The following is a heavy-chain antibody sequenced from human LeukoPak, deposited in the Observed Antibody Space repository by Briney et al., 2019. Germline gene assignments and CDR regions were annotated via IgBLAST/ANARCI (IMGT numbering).Heavy chain of an antibody. CDR2: IKQDGSEK. CDR1: GFTFSNYW. D-gene: IGHD2-2*01. Sequence: PGGSLRLSCAASGFTFSNYWMTWVRQAPGKGLELVANIKQDGSEKYYVDSVKGRFTISRNNAKNSLYLQMNSLRAEDTALYYCAKGGPCSSTSCYKYYYYYGMDVWGQGTTVTVSS. J-gene: IGHJ6*02. CDR3: AKGGPCSSTSCYKYYYYYGMDV. V-gene: IGHV3-7*03.